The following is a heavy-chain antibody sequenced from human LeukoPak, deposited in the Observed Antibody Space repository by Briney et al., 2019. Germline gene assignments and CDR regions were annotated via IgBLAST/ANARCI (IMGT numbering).Heavy chain of an antibody. CDR2: IHYSGST. CDR1: GGSISSYY. Sequence: SETLSLTCTVSGGSISSYYWSWIRQPPGKGLQWIGYIHYSGSTNYNSSLKSRVTISVNMSKNQFSLRLSSVTAADTAVYYCARTTEGGYTYDYFYYYYMDVWGKGTTVTISS. J-gene: IGHJ6*03. CDR3: ARTTEGGYTYDYFYYYYMDV. V-gene: IGHV4-59*01. D-gene: IGHD5-18*01.